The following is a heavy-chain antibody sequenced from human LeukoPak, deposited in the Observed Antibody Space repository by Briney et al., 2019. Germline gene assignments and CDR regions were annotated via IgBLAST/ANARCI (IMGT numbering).Heavy chain of an antibody. CDR1: GFTFSSYG. Sequence: GGSLRLSCAASGFTFSSYGMHWVRQAPGKGLEWVAFIRYDGSNKYYADSVKGRFTISRDNSKDTLFLQMNSLRAGDTAVYYCARWLYSSGWAIDYWGQGTLVTVSS. J-gene: IGHJ4*02. CDR2: IRYDGSNK. V-gene: IGHV3-30*02. CDR3: ARWLYSSGWAIDY. D-gene: IGHD6-19*01.